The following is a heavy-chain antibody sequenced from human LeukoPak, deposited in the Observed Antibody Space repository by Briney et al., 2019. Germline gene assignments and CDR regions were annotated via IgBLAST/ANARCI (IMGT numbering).Heavy chain of an antibody. CDR3: ARDRPMIVVADAFDI. D-gene: IGHD3-22*01. J-gene: IGHJ3*02. CDR1: GFTFSSYV. Sequence: PGRSLGLSCAASGFTFSSYVMYWVRQAPGKGLEWVAVISYDGSNKYYADSVKGRFTISRDNSKNTLYLQMNSLRAEDTAMYYCARDRPMIVVADAFDIWGQGTTVTVSS. CDR2: ISYDGSNK. V-gene: IGHV3-30*04.